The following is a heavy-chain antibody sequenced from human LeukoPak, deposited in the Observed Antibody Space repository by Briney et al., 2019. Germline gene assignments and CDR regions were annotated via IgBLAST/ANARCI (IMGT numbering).Heavy chain of an antibody. Sequence: GGSLRLSCAASGFTFSSYSMNWVRQAPGKGLEWVSYIKYSSSTIFYAESVRGRFTISRDNAKNSLFLQMNSLRDEDTAVYYCASAGSTTLTRWFDHWGQGSLVTVSS. CDR2: IKYSSSTI. D-gene: IGHD4-17*01. V-gene: IGHV3-48*02. CDR3: ASAGSTTLTRWFDH. CDR1: GFTFSSYS. J-gene: IGHJ5*02.